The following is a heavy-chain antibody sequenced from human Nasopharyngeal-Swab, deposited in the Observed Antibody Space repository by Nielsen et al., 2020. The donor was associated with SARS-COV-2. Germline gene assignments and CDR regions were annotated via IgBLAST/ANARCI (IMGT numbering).Heavy chain of an antibody. Sequence: GESLKISCVVSGSTFRSYAMTWVRLAPGKGLELVSVITADGAATAYVDSVKGRFTISRDNSKNTLYLQMNSLRAEDTALYYCAKGTLGFCRGGSCYPLDSWGQGTLVTVSS. J-gene: IGHJ4*02. D-gene: IGHD2-15*01. CDR2: ITADGAAT. CDR3: AKGTLGFCRGGSCYPLDS. V-gene: IGHV3-23*01. CDR1: GSTFRSYA.